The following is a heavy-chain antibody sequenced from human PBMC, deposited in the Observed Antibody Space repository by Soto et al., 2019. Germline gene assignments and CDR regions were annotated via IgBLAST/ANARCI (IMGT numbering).Heavy chain of an antibody. CDR3: ARGRCTQTTAEYYADY. CDR2: INAGNGKT. D-gene: IGHD1-26*01. Sequence: GASVKVSCKASGYTFTSYAIHWVRQAPGQRLEWMGWINAGNGKTKYSQKFQDRVTITRDTSASTAYRELISLRCEDTAVHYCARGRCTQTTAEYYADYWGQGTLFTVSS. J-gene: IGHJ4*02. CDR1: GYTFTSYA. V-gene: IGHV1-3*01.